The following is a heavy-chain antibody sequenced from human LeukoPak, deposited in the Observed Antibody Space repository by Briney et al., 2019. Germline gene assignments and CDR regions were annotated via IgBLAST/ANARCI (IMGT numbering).Heavy chain of an antibody. V-gene: IGHV3-48*03. Sequence: GGSLRLSCAASGFTFSSYEMNWVRQAPGKGLEWVSYISSSGSTIYYADSVKGRFTISRDNAKNSLYLQMNSLRAEDTAVYYCARGELRYFDWLFRPYDYWGQGTLVTVSS. J-gene: IGHJ4*02. D-gene: IGHD3-9*01. CDR2: ISSSGSTI. CDR1: GFTFSSYE. CDR3: ARGELRYFDWLFRPYDY.